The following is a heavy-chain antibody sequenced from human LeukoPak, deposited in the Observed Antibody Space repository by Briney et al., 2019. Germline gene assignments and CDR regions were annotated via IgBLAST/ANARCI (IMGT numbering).Heavy chain of an antibody. CDR2: IRYDGSNK. D-gene: IGHD2-15*01. CDR3: AKSSSSSCPQD. CDR1: ELTFSNYG. Sequence: PGGSLRRYCAAAELTFSNYGMHWVRHAPGKGLEWVAVIRYDGSNKYYADFVKGRFTISRDNSTNTLYLQMNSLTAEDTAMYYCAKSSSSSCPQDWGQGTLVTVSS. V-gene: IGHV3-30*02. J-gene: IGHJ1*01.